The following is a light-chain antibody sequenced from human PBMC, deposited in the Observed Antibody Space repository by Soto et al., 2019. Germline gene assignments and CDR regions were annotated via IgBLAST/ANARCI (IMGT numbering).Light chain of an antibody. V-gene: IGKV1-39*01. CDR3: QQSFSAPPT. Sequence: DIQMTQSPSSLSASVGDRVTITCRASQNIKKYLNWYQQQPGKAPKLLIYTASSLQVGFPSRFSGSGSGTDFTLIISSMQPADSATYYCQQSFSAPPTFGGGTKVEIK. J-gene: IGKJ4*01. CDR2: TAS. CDR1: QNIKKY.